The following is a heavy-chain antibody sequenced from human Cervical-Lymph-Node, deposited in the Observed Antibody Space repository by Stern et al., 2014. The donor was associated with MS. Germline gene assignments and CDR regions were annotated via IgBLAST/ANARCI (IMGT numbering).Heavy chain of an antibody. CDR3: ARDGDNDGFGYFDY. CDR2: IWYDGSNK. D-gene: IGHD2-21*02. Sequence: VQLVESRGGVVQPGRSLRLSCAASGFTFSSYGMHWARQAPGKGLEWVAVIWYDGSNKYYADSVKGRFTISRDNSKNTLYLQMNSLRAEDTAVYYCARDGDNDGFGYFDYWGQGTLVTVSS. CDR1: GFTFSSYG. J-gene: IGHJ4*02. V-gene: IGHV3-33*01.